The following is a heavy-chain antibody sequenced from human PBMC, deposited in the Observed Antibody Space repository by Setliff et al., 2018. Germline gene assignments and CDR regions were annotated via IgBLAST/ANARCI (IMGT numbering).Heavy chain of an antibody. CDR2: IHYSGST. CDR1: GDSISGDY. CDR3: ARTRYGLGGRPY. Sequence: KPSETLSLTCTVSGDSISGDYWSWIRQPPGKGLEWIGFIHYSGSTNYNPSLKSRVTISLDTPKNQFSLRLSSVTAADTAVYYCARTRYGLGGRPYWGQGTLVTVSS. V-gene: IGHV4-59*01. D-gene: IGHD2-15*01. J-gene: IGHJ4*02.